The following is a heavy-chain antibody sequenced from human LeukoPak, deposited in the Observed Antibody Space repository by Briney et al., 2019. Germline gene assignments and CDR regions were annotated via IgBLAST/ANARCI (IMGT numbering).Heavy chain of an antibody. V-gene: IGHV3-30-3*01. J-gene: IGHJ4*02. D-gene: IGHD5-12*01. CDR3: AKDRSRDIVATINFDY. CDR2: ISYDGSNK. Sequence: GGSLRLSCAASGFTFSSYAMHWVRQAPGKGLEWVAVISYDGSNKYYADSVKGRFTISRDNSKNTLYLQMNSLRAEDTAVYYCAKDRSRDIVATINFDYWGQGTLVTVSS. CDR1: GFTFSSYA.